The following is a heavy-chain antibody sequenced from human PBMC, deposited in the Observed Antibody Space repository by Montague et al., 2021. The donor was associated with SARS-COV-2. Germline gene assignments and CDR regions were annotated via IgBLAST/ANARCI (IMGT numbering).Heavy chain of an antibody. CDR3: ARTGLGAYDILTGYTVNAFDM. CDR2: IYYGGSI. CDR1: GGSITSYY. D-gene: IGHD3-9*01. Sequence: SETLSLTCTVSGGSITSYYWTWIRQPPGKGLEWVGRIYYGGSINYNPSLKSRVTISVDTSKNQFSLKLSSVTAADTAVYYCARTGLGAYDILTGYTVNAFDMWGQGTMVTVSS. J-gene: IGHJ3*02. V-gene: IGHV4-59*01.